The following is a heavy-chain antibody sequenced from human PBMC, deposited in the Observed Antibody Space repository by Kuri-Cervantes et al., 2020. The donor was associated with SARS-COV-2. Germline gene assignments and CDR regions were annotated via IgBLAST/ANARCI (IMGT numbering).Heavy chain of an antibody. D-gene: IGHD2-21*01. CDR3: AMSSDWNPLWYFDL. CDR2: IYHSGST. CDR1: GYSISSGYY. J-gene: IGHJ2*01. V-gene: IGHV4-38-2*01. Sequence: SQTLSLTCAVSGYSISSGYYWGWIRQPPGKGLEWIGSIYHSGSTYYNPSLKSRVTTSVDTSKNQFSLKLSSVTAADTAIYYCAMSSDWNPLWYFDLWGRGTLVTVSS.